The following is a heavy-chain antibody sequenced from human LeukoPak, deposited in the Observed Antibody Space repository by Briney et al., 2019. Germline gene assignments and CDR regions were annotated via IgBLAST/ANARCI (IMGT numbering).Heavy chain of an antibody. CDR3: ARGIPGYCSSTSCYHWFDP. V-gene: IGHV3-21*01. J-gene: IGHJ5*02. CDR1: GFTFSSYS. D-gene: IGHD2-2*01. Sequence: GGSLRLSCAASGFTFSSYSMNWVRQAPGKGLEWVSSISSSSSYICYADSVKGRFTISRDNAKNSLYLQMNSLRAEDTAVYYCARGIPGYCSSTSCYHWFDPWGQGTLVTVSS. CDR2: ISSSSSYI.